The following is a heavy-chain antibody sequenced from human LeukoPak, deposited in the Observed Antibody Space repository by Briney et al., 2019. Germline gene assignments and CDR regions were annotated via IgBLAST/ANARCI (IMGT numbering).Heavy chain of an antibody. J-gene: IGHJ6*02. Sequence: SETLSLTCAVYGGSFSGYYWSWIRQPPGKGLEWIGEINHSGSTNYNPSLKSRVTISVDTSKNQFSLKLSSVTAADTAVYYCARDSGVTYYDFWSGLRGENYYYYYGMDVWGQGTTVTVSS. CDR2: INHSGST. CDR1: GGSFSGYY. D-gene: IGHD3-3*01. CDR3: ARDSGVTYYDFWSGLRGENYYYYYGMDV. V-gene: IGHV4-34*01.